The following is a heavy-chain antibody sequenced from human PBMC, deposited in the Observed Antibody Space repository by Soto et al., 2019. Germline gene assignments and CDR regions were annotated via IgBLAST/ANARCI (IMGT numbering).Heavy chain of an antibody. CDR1: GYTFTTYY. CDR3: SRDNPPMGV. V-gene: IGHV1-18*01. Sequence: QVQLVQSGAEVKKPGASVKVSCKASGYTFTTYYISWVRQAPGQGLEWMGWISAYNGKIKYAQKLQGRVTMTTDTPTSTAYMQLRSLRSDDTAVYYCSRDNPPMGVWGQGTTVTVSS. J-gene: IGHJ6*02. CDR2: ISAYNGKI.